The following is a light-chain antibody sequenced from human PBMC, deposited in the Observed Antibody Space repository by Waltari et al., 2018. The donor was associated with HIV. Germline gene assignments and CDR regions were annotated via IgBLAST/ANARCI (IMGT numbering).Light chain of an antibody. CDR3: QSYDSSLTGSV. J-gene: IGLJ2*01. CDR1: SSNIGAGYD. CDR2: GHN. Sequence: QSVLTQPPSVSGAPGQRVTISCTGSSSNIGAGYDVHWYQQVPGTAPKLLIYGHNNRPSGVPDRFSAAKSGASPSLAITGLQAEDEADYYCQSYDSSLTGSVFGGGTKLTVL. V-gene: IGLV1-40*01.